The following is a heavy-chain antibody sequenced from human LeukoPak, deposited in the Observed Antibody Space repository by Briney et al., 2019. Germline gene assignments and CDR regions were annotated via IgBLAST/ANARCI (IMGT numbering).Heavy chain of an antibody. D-gene: IGHD6-13*01. J-gene: IGHJ5*02. CDR3: ARWVVAAAAQSFDP. Sequence: SETLSLTCTVSGGSISSGGYFWSWIRQHPGKGLEWIGYIYYSGSTYYNPSLKGRVTISVDTSKNQFSLKLSSVTAADTAVYYCARWVVAAAAQSFDPWGQGTLVTVSS. CDR2: IYYSGST. CDR1: GGSISSGGYF. V-gene: IGHV4-31*03.